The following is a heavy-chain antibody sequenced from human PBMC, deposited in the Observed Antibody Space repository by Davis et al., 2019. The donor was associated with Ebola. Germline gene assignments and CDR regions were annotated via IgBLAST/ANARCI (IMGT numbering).Heavy chain of an antibody. V-gene: IGHV5-51*01. CDR3: ARQESLYGSIDY. D-gene: IGHD6-13*01. J-gene: IGHJ4*02. CDR1: GYTFTSYW. Sequence: GESLKISCKGSGYTFTSYWIAWVRQSPGKGLEWMGIIYSGDSDTRYRPSFEGQVTISVDRSISTAYLQWSSLKASDTDMYYCARQESLYGSIDYWGQGTLVTVSS. CDR2: IYSGDSDT.